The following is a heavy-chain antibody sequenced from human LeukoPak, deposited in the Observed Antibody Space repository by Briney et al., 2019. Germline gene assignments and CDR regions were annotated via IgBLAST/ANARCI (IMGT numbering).Heavy chain of an antibody. CDR1: GFTLSSYG. J-gene: IGHJ4*02. V-gene: IGHV3-23*01. CDR2: ISGSDGGT. D-gene: IGHD2-15*01. CDR3: AKAPVASCRGAFCYPFDC. Sequence: GGSLKLSCAASGFTLSSYGMSWVRQAPGEGLEWVSAISGSDGGTYYADSVKGRFTISRDNSKNTLYLQMNSLRAEETAIYYCAKAPVASCRGAFCYPFDCWGQGNLVTVSS.